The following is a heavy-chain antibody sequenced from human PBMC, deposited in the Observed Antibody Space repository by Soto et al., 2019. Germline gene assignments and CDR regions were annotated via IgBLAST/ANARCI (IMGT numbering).Heavy chain of an antibody. CDR1: GFTFRNFW. D-gene: IGHD2-2*01. CDR2: INSDGSST. V-gene: IGHV3-74*01. Sequence: GVSRTLSCAASGFTFRNFWMHWVRQAPGKGLVWVSRINSDGSSTTYADSVKGRCTIARDTAKNTLYLQMKSLRAEDKAVYYWARAQGCSSTSCYVFYTWFDPWGQGTLVTVSS. J-gene: IGHJ5*02. CDR3: ARAQGCSSTSCYVFYTWFDP.